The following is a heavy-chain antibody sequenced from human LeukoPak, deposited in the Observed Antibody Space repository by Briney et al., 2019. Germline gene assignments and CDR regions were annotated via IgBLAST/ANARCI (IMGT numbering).Heavy chain of an antibody. D-gene: IGHD6-13*01. CDR3: ARVAYSSSWDAFDI. J-gene: IGHJ3*02. CDR1: GYSISSGYD. Sequence: PSETLSLTCSVSGYSISSGYDWGWIRQPPGKGLEWIGSISHTGSTYYYPSLKRRVTISVDTSKNQFSLKLSSVTAADTAFYYCARVAYSSSWDAFDIWGQGTMLTVSS. CDR2: ISHTGST. V-gene: IGHV4-38-2*02.